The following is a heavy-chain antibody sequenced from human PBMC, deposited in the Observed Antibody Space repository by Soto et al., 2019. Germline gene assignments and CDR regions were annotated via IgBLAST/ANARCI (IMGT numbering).Heavy chain of an antibody. Sequence: ASVKVSCKASGYSFTSLDINWVRQTTGQGLEWMGWMQPSSGRTGYAQKFQGRVTMTRDTSINTAYMELSSLTSDDTDFYYCARGVTEGVDYWGQGTPVTVYS. J-gene: IGHJ4*02. V-gene: IGHV1-8*02. CDR2: MQPSSGRT. D-gene: IGHD1-26*01. CDR3: ARGVTEGVDY. CDR1: GYSFTSLD.